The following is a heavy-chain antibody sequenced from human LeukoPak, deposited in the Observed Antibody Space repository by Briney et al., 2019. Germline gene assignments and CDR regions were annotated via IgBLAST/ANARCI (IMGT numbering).Heavy chain of an antibody. D-gene: IGHD2-15*01. CDR3: ARGFGTCGGGSRYRAGY. Sequence: ASVKVSCKSSGFTFTSYDINWVRQAPGQGLAWMGWINPNSGNTGYAQNFQGRVTMTRDTSINTAYMELSSLRSEDTAIYYCARGFGTCGGGSRYRAGYWGQGALVTVSS. J-gene: IGHJ4*02. V-gene: IGHV1-8*01. CDR1: GFTFTSYD. CDR2: INPNSGNT.